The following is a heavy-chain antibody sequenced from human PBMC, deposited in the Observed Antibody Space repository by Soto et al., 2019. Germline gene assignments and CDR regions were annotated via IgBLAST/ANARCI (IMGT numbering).Heavy chain of an antibody. CDR3: AREAGLGAFDI. CDR2: ISWDGGST. V-gene: IGHV3-43*01. J-gene: IGHJ3*02. CDR1: GFTFDDYT. Sequence: GGSLRLSCAASGFTFDDYTMHWVRQAPGKGLEWVSLISWDGGSTYYADSVKGRFTISRDNSKNSLYLQMNSLRTEDTALYYCAREAGLGAFDIWGQGTMVTVSS.